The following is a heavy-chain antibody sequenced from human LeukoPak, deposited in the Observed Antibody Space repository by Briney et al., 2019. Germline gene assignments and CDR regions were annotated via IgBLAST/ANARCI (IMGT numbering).Heavy chain of an antibody. CDR2: MHYSGST. CDR1: GGSISSWNW. V-gene: IGHV4-4*02. D-gene: IGHD2-15*01. Sequence: SETLSLTCAVAGGSISSWNWWSWVRQPPGKGLEWIGSMHYSGSTYYNPSLKSRVTISLDTSKNQFSLKLSSVTAADTAVYYCAIAGYCSGGICYRWFDPWGQGTLVTVSS. CDR3: AIAGYCSGGICYRWFDP. J-gene: IGHJ5*02.